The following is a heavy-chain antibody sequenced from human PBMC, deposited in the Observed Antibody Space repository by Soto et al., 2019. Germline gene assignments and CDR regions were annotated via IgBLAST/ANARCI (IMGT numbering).Heavy chain of an antibody. CDR2: INHSGSA. CDR1: GGSFSGYY. D-gene: IGHD3-22*01. V-gene: IGHV4-34*01. J-gene: IGHJ4*02. Sequence: PSETLSLTCAVYGGSFSGYYWTWIRQPAGKGLEWIGEINHSGSANYNPSLKSRVTISVDTSKNQFSLKLRSVTAADTAVYYCARGIPLIVVVQSDAPYRYYFDSWGQGTLVT. CDR3: ARGIPLIVVVQSDAPYRYYFDS.